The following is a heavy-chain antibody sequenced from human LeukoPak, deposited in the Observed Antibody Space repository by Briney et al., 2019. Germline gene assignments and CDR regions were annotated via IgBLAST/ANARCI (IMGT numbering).Heavy chain of an antibody. CDR2: INPSGGST. D-gene: IGHD3-22*01. CDR3: ARDRSEDYYDSSGYPDQ. CDR1: GYTFTSYY. V-gene: IGHV1-46*01. Sequence: ASVKVSCKASGYTFTSYYMHWVRQAPGQGLEWMGIINPSGGSTSYAQKFQGRVTMTRDMSTSTVYMELSSLRSEDTAVYYCARDRSEDYYDSSGYPDQWGQGTLVTVSS. J-gene: IGHJ4*02.